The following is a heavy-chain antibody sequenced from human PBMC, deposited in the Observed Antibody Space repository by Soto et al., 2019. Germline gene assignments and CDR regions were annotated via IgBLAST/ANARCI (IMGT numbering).Heavy chain of an antibody. CDR3: TKHMIALATASIY. CDR1: GFTFSSYA. J-gene: IGHJ4*02. V-gene: IGHV3-23*01. CDR2: IGRGGDVT. D-gene: IGHD3-16*01. Sequence: GGSLRLSCVGSGFTFSSYAMSWVRQAPGKGLEWVSAIGRGGDVTYYSDSVKGRFTISRDNSKNTLLLQMDSLRAEDTALYYCTKHMIALATASIYWGQGALVTVSS.